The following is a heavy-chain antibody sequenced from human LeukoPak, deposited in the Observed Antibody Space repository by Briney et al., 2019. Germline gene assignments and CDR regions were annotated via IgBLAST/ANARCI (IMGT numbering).Heavy chain of an antibody. D-gene: IGHD3-10*01. CDR1: GFTFSSHA. V-gene: IGHV3-23*01. CDR3: TKDQGLLWFGELNV. J-gene: IGHJ6*04. CDR2: ISGNGGRT. Sequence: PGGSLRLSCAASGFTFSSHAMSWVRQAPGKGLEWVSAISGNGGRTYYADSVKGRFTSSRDNSKNMVSLQINSLRAEDTAVYYCTKDQGLLWFGELNVWGKGATVTVSS.